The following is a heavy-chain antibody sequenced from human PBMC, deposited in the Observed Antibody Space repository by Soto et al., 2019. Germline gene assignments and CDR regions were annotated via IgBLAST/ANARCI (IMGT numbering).Heavy chain of an antibody. J-gene: IGHJ4*02. Sequence: QIQLVQSGAEVQKPGASVKVSCKASGYTFTSFGISWVRQAPGQGLEWMGWISAYNGNTYYVDKLQGRVTMTTDASTRTVYLDLTSLTSDDTAVYYCARDYFGSHDSWGQGTLVTVSS. CDR2: ISAYNGNT. CDR1: GYTFTSFG. D-gene: IGHD3-10*01. CDR3: ARDYFGSHDS. V-gene: IGHV1-18*01.